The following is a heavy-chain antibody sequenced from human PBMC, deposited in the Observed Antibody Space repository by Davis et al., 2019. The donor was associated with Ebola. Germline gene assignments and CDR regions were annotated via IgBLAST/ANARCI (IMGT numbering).Heavy chain of an antibody. J-gene: IGHJ4*02. CDR2: IWYDGSNK. V-gene: IGHV3-33*01. CDR3: ARDKGGSSWYYFDY. CDR1: GFTFSSYG. Sequence: GESLKISCAASGFTFSSYGMHWVRQAPGKGLEWVAVIWYDGSNKYYADSVKGRFTISRDNSKNTLYLQMNSLRAEDTAVYYCARDKGGSSWYYFDYWGQGTLVTASS. D-gene: IGHD6-13*01.